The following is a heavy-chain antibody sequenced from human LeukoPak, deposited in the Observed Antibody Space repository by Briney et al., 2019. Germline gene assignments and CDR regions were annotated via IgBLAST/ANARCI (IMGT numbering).Heavy chain of an antibody. CDR1: GGSISSGGYY. CDR2: IYYSGST. D-gene: IGHD6-19*01. CDR3: ARALSQARSGWYPYYFDY. V-gene: IGHV4-31*03. J-gene: IGHJ4*02. Sequence: PPETLSLTCTVSGGSISSGGYYWSWIRQHPGKGLEWIGYIYYSGSTCYNPSLKSRVTISVDTSKNQFSLKLSSVTAADTAVYYCARALSQARSGWYPYYFDYWGQGTLVTVSS.